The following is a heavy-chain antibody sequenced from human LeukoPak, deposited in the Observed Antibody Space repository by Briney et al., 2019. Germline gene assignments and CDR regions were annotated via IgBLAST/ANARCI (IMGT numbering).Heavy chain of an antibody. CDR1: GFTASSPW. Sequence: PGGSLRLSYAAYGFTASSPWMSWARLQPGKGLESLANIKEEGSEKYYVDSMNGRFTISRDNAKNSLYLQMNSLRAEDTVVYYCARDAQWYFDYWGQGTLVTVSS. J-gene: IGHJ4*02. D-gene: IGHD2-8*01. CDR2: IKEEGSEK. V-gene: IGHV3-7*01. CDR3: ARDAQWYFDY.